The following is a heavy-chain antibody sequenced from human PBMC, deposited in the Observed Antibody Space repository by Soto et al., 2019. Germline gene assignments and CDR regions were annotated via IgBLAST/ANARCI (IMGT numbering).Heavy chain of an antibody. Sequence: QVQLVQSGAEIKKPASSVTVSCKASGGSDVFNNYPVSWVRQAPGQGLEWMGAIITMFNTADYAQRFLGRVTITADGFTRTVYMELTSLTSDDTAVYYCARHYPTAVSGAGWFDTWGQGTLVTVSS. CDR2: IITMFNTA. CDR1: GGSDVFNNYP. V-gene: IGHV1-69*01. CDR3: ARHYPTAVSGAGWFDT. D-gene: IGHD6-19*01. J-gene: IGHJ5*02.